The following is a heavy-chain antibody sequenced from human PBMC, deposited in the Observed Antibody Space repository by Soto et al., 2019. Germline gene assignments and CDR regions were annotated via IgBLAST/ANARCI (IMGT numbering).Heavy chain of an antibody. CDR3: ARVSRPTDIAVAGVFDY. V-gene: IGHV4-59*01. CDR1: GGSISSYY. J-gene: IGHJ4*02. Sequence: PSETLSLTCTVSGGSISSYYWSWIRQPPGKGLEWIGYIYYSGSTNYNPSLKSRVTISVDTSKNQFSLKLSSVTAADTAVYYCARVSRPTDIAVAGVFDYWGQGTLATVYS. CDR2: IYYSGST. D-gene: IGHD6-19*01.